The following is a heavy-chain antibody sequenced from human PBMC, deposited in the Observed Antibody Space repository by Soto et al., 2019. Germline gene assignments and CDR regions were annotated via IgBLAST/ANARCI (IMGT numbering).Heavy chain of an antibody. D-gene: IGHD2-15*01. CDR1: GFTFSSYG. Sequence: PGGSLRLSCAASGFTFSSYGMHWVRQAPGKGLEWVAVISYDGSNKYYADSVKGRFTISRDNSKNTLYLQMNSLRAEDTAVYYCAKELVVTDAFDIWGQGTMVTVSS. J-gene: IGHJ3*02. CDR2: ISYDGSNK. CDR3: AKELVVTDAFDI. V-gene: IGHV3-30*18.